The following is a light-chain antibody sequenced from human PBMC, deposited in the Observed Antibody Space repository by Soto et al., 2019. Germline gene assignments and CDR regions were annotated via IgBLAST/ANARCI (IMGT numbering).Light chain of an antibody. CDR3: QQRSNWPLT. Sequence: EIVLTQSPATLSLSPGERATLSCRASQSVTKFLAWYQQKLGQAPRLLIYDASKRATGIPGRFSGSGSGTDFTLTIANLEPEDFAVYYCQQRSNWPLTFGGGTKVEIK. CDR2: DAS. CDR1: QSVTKF. V-gene: IGKV3-11*01. J-gene: IGKJ4*01.